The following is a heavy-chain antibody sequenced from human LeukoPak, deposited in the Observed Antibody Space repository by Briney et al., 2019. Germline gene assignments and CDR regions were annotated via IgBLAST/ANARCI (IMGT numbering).Heavy chain of an antibody. V-gene: IGHV3-23*01. J-gene: IGHJ4*02. CDR1: GFTFGTSA. Sequence: GGSLRLSCAASGFTFGTSAMSWVRQTPEKGLEWVSTITSGDGSPHYADSVKGRFTISRDNSNNMLYLQMNSLRAEDTAVYYCTKRGAYYVDYWGRGIPVTVSS. CDR3: TKRGAYYVDY. CDR2: ITSGDGSP. D-gene: IGHD3-16*01.